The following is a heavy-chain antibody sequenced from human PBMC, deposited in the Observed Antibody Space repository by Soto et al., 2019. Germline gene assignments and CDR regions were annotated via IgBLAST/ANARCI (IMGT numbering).Heavy chain of an antibody. V-gene: IGHV4-4*08. Sequence: ASETLSLTCTVSGGSISSYYWSWIRQPPGKGLEWIGHIYTSGNTYYNPSLRSRVTISVDTSKNQFSLKLSSVTAADTAIYYCARMWDLRREFDFWGQGTLVTVSS. J-gene: IGHJ4*02. CDR3: ARMWDLRREFDF. CDR2: IYTSGNT. D-gene: IGHD1-26*01. CDR1: GGSISSYY.